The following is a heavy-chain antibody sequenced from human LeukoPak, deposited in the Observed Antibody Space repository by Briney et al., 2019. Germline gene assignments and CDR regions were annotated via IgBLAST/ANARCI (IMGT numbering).Heavy chain of an antibody. CDR2: LYHIGST. D-gene: IGHD2-2*01. CDR3: VRLAQCVGSSCFAVHF. V-gene: IGHV4-38-2*01. CDR1: GCSISSGYY. Sequence: SEILSLTCAVSGCSISSGYYWGWIGRLPGKGREWIGSLYHIGSTYYNPSLQSRVTLSADTSNNKFSLRLTSVTAADTPVYYCVRLAQCVGSSCFAVHFWGQATLVHVS. J-gene: IGHJ4*02.